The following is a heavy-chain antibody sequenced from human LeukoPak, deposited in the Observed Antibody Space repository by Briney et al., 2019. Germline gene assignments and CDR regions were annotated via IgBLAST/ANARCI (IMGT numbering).Heavy chain of an antibody. CDR3: ARVAEYSSGPFDY. CDR1: GFTFSSYA. Sequence: GGSLRLSCAPSGFTFSSYAMHWVRQAPGKGLEWVAVISYDGSNKYYADSVKGRFTISRDNSKNTLYLQMNSLRAEDTAVYYCARVAEYSSGPFDYWGQGTLVTVSP. V-gene: IGHV3-30*14. D-gene: IGHD6-19*01. J-gene: IGHJ4*02. CDR2: ISYDGSNK.